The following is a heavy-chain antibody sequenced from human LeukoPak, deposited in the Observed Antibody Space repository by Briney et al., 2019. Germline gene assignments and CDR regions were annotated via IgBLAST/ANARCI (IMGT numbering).Heavy chain of an antibody. Sequence: SVKVSCKASGGTFSNYAISWVRQAPGQGLEWMGGIIPIFGTANYAQKLQGRVTMTTDTSTSTAYMELRSLRSDDTAVYYCARYGYGGNSGAFDIWGQGTMVTVSS. CDR2: IIPIFGTA. CDR3: ARYGYGGNSGAFDI. V-gene: IGHV1-69*05. J-gene: IGHJ3*02. CDR1: GGTFSNYA. D-gene: IGHD4-23*01.